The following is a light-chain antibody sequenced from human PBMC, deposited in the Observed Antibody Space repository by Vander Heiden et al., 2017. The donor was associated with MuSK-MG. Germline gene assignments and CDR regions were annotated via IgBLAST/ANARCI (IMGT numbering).Light chain of an antibody. Sequence: DIQMTQSPSSLSASVGDRVTITCRSSQDISNFLAWYQQKPGKVPKLLIYAASTLQSGVPSRFSGSGSGTDFTLTISSLQPEDVATYYCQNFNSGPRTFGQGTKVEIK. CDR1: QDISNF. CDR2: AAS. CDR3: QNFNSGPRT. J-gene: IGKJ1*01. V-gene: IGKV1-27*01.